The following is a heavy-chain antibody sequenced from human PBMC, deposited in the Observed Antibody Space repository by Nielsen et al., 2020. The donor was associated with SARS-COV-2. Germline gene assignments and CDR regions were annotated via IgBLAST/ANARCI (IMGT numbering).Heavy chain of an antibody. J-gene: IGHJ4*02. CDR3: ARNLRPTNWNDVNGY. D-gene: IGHD1-1*01. Sequence: ASVQVSCKASGYTFTSYGIIWVRQAPGQGLEWMGWISAYNGNTNYAQKLQGRVTMTTDTSTSTAYMELRSLRSDDTAVYYCARNLRPTNWNDVNGYWGQGTLVTVSS. CDR2: ISAYNGNT. CDR1: GYTFTSYG. V-gene: IGHV1-18*01.